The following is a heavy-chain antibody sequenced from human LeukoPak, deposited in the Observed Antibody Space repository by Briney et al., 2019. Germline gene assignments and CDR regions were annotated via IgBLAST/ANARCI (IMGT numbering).Heavy chain of an antibody. CDR3: ASHWGVGPAWYMDV. V-gene: IGHV4-59*08. J-gene: IGHJ6*03. D-gene: IGHD2-2*01. Sequence: SETLSLTCTVSGGSISSSYWSWIRQPPGKGLEWIGYVYYSGSTNYIPSLKSRVTISVNTSKNHFSLKLSSVTAADTAVYYCASHWGVGPAWYMDVWGKGTTVTVSS. CDR2: VYYSGST. CDR1: GGSISSSY.